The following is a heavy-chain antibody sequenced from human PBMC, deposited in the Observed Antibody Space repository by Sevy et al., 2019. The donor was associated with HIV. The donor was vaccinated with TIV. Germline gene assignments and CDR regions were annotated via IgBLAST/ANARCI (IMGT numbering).Heavy chain of an antibody. CDR2: ISYDGTNE. J-gene: IGHJ4*02. V-gene: IGHV3-30*18. D-gene: IGHD1-26*01. Sequence: GGSLRLSCAASGFTFSDYGMHWVRQAPGKGLEWVALISYDGTNEYYADSVKGRFTISRNNSKNTLYLQMNSLSTEDTAVYYCAKARIVNLGYLDYWGQGTLVTVSS. CDR3: AKARIVNLGYLDY. CDR1: GFTFSDYG.